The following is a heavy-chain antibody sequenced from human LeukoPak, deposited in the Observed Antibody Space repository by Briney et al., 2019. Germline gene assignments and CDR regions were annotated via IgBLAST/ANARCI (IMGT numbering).Heavy chain of an antibody. V-gene: IGHV3-30*02. CDR1: GFTFRSSG. CDR2: IWYDGNEI. J-gene: IGHJ6*03. CDR3: ARDHYQYMDV. Sequence: GGSLRLSCAASGFTFRSSGMHWVRQTPGKGLEWVAFIWYDGNEIYYADSVKGRFTISRDNSRNTLYLQMNSLRTEDTAVYYCARDHYQYMDVWGKGTTVTVSS.